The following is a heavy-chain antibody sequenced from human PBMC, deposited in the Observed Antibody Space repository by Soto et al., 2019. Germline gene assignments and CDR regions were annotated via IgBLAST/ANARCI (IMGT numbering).Heavy chain of an antibody. CDR2: INPNSGGT. J-gene: IGHJ6*02. D-gene: IGHD3-10*01. CDR1: GYTFTGYY. Sequence: ASVKVSCKASGYTFTGYYMHWVRQAPGQGLEWMGWINPNSGGTNYAQKFQGWVTMTRDTSISTAYMELSRLRSDDTAVYYCARDVGGSGSYYTHVDYYYYGMDVWGQGTTVTVSS. V-gene: IGHV1-2*04. CDR3: ARDVGGSGSYYTHVDYYYYGMDV.